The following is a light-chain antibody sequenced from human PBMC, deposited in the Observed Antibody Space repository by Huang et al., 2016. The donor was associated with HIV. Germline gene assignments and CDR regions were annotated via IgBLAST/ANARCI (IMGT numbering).Light chain of an antibody. Sequence: EIVLTQSPATLSLSPGERATLSCRVSQSVANYLAWYQQKPGQAPRLLIYDASNRATGIPARFSGSGSGTDFTLTISSLEPEDFAVYYCQQRGSWPLTFGGGTKVDI. V-gene: IGKV3-11*01. CDR2: DAS. CDR1: QSVANY. CDR3: QQRGSWPLT. J-gene: IGKJ4*01.